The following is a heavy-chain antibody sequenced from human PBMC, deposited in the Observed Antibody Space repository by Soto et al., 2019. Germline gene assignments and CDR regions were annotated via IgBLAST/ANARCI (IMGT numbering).Heavy chain of an antibody. J-gene: IGHJ5*02. V-gene: IGHV4-59*01. CDR1: GVSISTYY. Sequence: QLQLQESGPGLVKPSETLSLTCTVSGVSISTYYWNWIRQPPGKGLEWIGDIYYSGRTNYNPSLKSRVAISVDMSKNQFSLNLSSVTPADTAVYYCARGRGYSGQRRGWFDPWGQGTLVTVSS. CDR2: IYYSGRT. CDR3: ARGRGYSGQRRGWFDP. D-gene: IGHD5-12*01.